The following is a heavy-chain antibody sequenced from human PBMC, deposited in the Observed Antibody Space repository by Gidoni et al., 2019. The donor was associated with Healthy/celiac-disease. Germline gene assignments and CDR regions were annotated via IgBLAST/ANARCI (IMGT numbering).Heavy chain of an antibody. D-gene: IGHD3-9*01. J-gene: IGHJ6*02. CDR2: LNPNSGGT. CDR3: AREGTLFLKGGMDV. V-gene: IGHV1-2*06. CDR1: GYTVTGDY. Sequence: QVQLVQSGAEVKKPGASVKVSCKASGYTVTGDYMHWLLQAPGQGLAWMGRLNPNSGGTNFAQKFQGRVTMTRDTSISTAYMELSRLRSDDTAVYYCAREGTLFLKGGMDVWGQGTTVTVSS.